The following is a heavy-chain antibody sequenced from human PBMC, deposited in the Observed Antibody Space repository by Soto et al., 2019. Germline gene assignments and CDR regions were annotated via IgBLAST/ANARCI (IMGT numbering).Heavy chain of an antibody. Sequence: ASVKVSCKASGYTFTSYDINWVRQATGQGLEWMGWMNPNSGNTGYAQKFQGRVTMTRNTSISTAYMELSSLRSEDTAVYYCARGRGSYGDYVLIFDFCGQGTLVTVSS. V-gene: IGHV1-8*01. CDR2: MNPNSGNT. J-gene: IGHJ4*02. CDR1: GYTFTSYD. CDR3: ARGRGSYGDYVLIFDF. D-gene: IGHD4-17*01.